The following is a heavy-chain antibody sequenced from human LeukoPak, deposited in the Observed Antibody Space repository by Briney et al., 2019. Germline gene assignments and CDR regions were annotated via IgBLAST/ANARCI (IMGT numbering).Heavy chain of an antibody. CDR1: GFTFSDYN. CDR3: AKDRGSYSLFGFDY. Sequence: GGSLRLSCAASGFTFSDYNMRWIRQAPGKGLEWVSTISGSGGSTYYADSVKGRFTISRDNSKNTLYLQMNSLRAEDTAVYYCAKDRGSYSLFGFDYWGQGTLVTVSS. D-gene: IGHD1-26*01. CDR2: ISGSGGST. J-gene: IGHJ4*02. V-gene: IGHV3-23*01.